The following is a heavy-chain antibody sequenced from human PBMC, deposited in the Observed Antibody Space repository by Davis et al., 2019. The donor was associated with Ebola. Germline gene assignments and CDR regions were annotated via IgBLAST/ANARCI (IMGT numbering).Heavy chain of an antibody. CDR2: ISGSGGST. D-gene: IGHD2-2*01. V-gene: IGHV3-64*04. CDR3: ASPPAAMTIYYFDY. J-gene: IGHJ4*02. Sequence: GGSLRLSCAASGFTFSSYAMHWVRQAPGKGLEYVSAISGSGGSTYYADSVKGRFTISRDNSKNTLYLQMNSLRAEDTAVYYCASPPAAMTIYYFDYWGQGTLVTVSS. CDR1: GFTFSSYA.